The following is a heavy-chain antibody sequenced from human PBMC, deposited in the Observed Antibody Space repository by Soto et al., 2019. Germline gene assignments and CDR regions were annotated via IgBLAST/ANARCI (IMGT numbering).Heavy chain of an antibody. D-gene: IGHD6-19*01. CDR2: INHDGSDK. Sequence: GGSLRLSCVTSGFTFNSYWMSLVRQTPGQGLECVARINHDGSDKNYVDSVKGRFTISRDNAKNSLFLQMNSLRADDTAVYYCTTLSWDASDWHWGLGALVTVS. J-gene: IGHJ4*02. CDR1: GFTFNSYW. V-gene: IGHV3-7*03. CDR3: TTLSWDASDWH.